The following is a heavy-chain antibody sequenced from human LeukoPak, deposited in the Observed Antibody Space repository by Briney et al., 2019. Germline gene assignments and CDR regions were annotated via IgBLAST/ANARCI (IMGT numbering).Heavy chain of an antibody. V-gene: IGHV4-39*07. CDR2: IYYSGST. CDR1: GGSISSSSYY. Sequence: PSETLSLTYTVSGGSISSSSYYWGWIRQPPGKGLEWIGSIYYSGSTYYNPSLKSRVTISVDTSKNQFSLKLSSVTAADTAVYYCARDLHEGALGTYYYYMDVWGKGTTVTISS. J-gene: IGHJ6*03. CDR3: ARDLHEGALGTYYYYMDV.